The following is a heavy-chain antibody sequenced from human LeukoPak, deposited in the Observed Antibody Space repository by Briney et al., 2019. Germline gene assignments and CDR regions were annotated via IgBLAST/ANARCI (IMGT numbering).Heavy chain of an antibody. J-gene: IGHJ4*02. D-gene: IGHD4-17*01. CDR2: ISAYNGNT. CDR1: GYTFTSYG. CDR3: ARPHHDYGDYLVDY. V-gene: IGHV1-18*01. Sequence: GASVTVSCTASGYTFTSYGISWVRQAPGQGLEWMGWISAYNGNTNYAQKLQGRVTMTTDTSTSTAYMELRSLRSDDTAVYYCARPHHDYGDYLVDYWGRGTLVTVSS.